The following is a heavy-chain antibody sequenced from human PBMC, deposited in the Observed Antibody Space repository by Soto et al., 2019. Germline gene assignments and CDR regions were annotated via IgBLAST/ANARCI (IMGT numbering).Heavy chain of an antibody. V-gene: IGHV5-51*01. CDR2: IYPGDSDT. D-gene: IGHD4-4*01. CDR1: GYSFTSYW. CDR3: ATHSSNYPPAYNWLDP. Sequence: PGESLKISCKGSGYSFTSYWIGWVRQMPGKGLEWMGIIYPGDSDTRYSPSFQGQVTISADKSISTAYLQWSSLKASDTAMYYCATHSSNYPPAYNWLDPWGQGTLVTVSS. J-gene: IGHJ5*02.